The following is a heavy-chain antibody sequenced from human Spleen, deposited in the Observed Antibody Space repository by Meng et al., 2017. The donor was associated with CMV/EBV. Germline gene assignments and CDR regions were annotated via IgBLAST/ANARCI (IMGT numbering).Heavy chain of an antibody. CDR3: AKGSGSYDFVGLDY. Sequence: AGFTFSGYALSWVRQAPGKGLEWVSGISGNAVTTYYTDSVKGRFTISRDKSKNTLFLQMNRLRAEDSAIYYCAKGSGSYDFVGLDYWGQGTLVTVSS. CDR2: ISGNAVTT. V-gene: IGHV3-23*01. J-gene: IGHJ4*02. D-gene: IGHD3-10*01. CDR1: GFTFSGYA.